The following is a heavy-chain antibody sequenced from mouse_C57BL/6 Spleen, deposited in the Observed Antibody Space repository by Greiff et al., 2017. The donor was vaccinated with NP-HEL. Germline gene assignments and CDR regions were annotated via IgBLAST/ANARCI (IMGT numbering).Heavy chain of an antibody. Sequence: DVKLVESGGGLVKPGGSLKLSCAASGFTFSDYGMHWVRQAPEKGLEWVAYISSGSSTIYYADTVKGRFTISRDNAKNTLFRQMTRLRSEDTAMYYWARDYYGISLVAYWGQGTLVTVAA. CDR1: GFTFSDYG. D-gene: IGHD1-1*01. V-gene: IGHV5-17*01. CDR3: ARDYYGISLVAY. CDR2: ISSGSSTI. J-gene: IGHJ3*01.